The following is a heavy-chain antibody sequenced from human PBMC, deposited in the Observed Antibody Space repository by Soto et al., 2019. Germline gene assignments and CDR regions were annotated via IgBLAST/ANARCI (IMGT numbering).Heavy chain of an antibody. V-gene: IGHV1-2*02. D-gene: IGHD1-26*01. CDR1: GYSLSGYY. Sequence: GASVKVSCKASGYSLSGYYVHWVRQAPGQGLEWIGRLHPKTGDTEFAQKFQGRLTLTSDASISTAYMDLRRLRPNDTAVFYCARGGGTYLGTGDLWG. CDR3: ARGGGTYLGTGDL. CDR2: LHPKTGDT. J-gene: IGHJ6*02.